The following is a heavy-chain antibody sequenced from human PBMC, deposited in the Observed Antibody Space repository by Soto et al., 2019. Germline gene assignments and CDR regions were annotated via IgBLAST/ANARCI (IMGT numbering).Heavy chain of an antibody. J-gene: IGHJ3*02. CDR3: ARRTRGMVRGVQYDAFDM. CDR1: GGSISSGGYY. Sequence: PSETLSLTCTVSGGSISSGGYYWSWIRQHPGKGLEWIGYIYYSGSTYYNPSLKSRVTISVDTSKNQFSLKLSSVTAADTAVYYCARRTRGMVRGVQYDAFDMWGKGTMVTVSS. V-gene: IGHV4-31*03. D-gene: IGHD3-10*01. CDR2: IYYSGST.